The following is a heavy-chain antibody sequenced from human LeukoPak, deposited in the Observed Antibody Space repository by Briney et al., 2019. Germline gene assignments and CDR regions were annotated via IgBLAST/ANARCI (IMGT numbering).Heavy chain of an antibody. V-gene: IGHV4-34*01. CDR1: GDTISGYY. D-gene: IGHD6-13*01. Sequence: SSETLSLTCTVSGDTISGYYWSWIRQPPGKGLEWIGEINHSGSTNYNPSLKSRVTISVDTSKNQFSLKLSSVTAADTAVYYCARGRSWYGGVWFDPWGQGTLVTVSS. J-gene: IGHJ5*02. CDR3: ARGRSWYGGVWFDP. CDR2: INHSGST.